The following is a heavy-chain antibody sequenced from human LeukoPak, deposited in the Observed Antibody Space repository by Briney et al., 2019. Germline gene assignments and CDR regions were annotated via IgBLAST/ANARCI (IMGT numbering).Heavy chain of an antibody. CDR1: GFTFSSYA. CDR2: ISGSGGST. V-gene: IGHV3-23*01. J-gene: IGHJ4*02. D-gene: IGHD6-13*01. Sequence: PGGSLRLSCAASGFTFSSYAMSWVRQAPGKGLEWVSAISGSGGSTYYADSVKGRFTISRDSSKNTLYLQMNSLRAEDTAVYYCAKDDWQLGYFDYWGQGTLVTVSS. CDR3: AKDDWQLGYFDY.